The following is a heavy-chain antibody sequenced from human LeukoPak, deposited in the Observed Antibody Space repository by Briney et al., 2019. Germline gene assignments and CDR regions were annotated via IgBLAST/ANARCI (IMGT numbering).Heavy chain of an antibody. CDR3: ARQSRDGSKTRGYYFDY. Sequence: PGESLKISCKGSGYTFTSNWIGWVRQMPGKGLESMGIIYPADSDTTYSPSFQGQVTTSADKSISTVYLQWSSLKASDTAMYYCARQSRDGSKTRGYYFDYWGQGTLVTVSS. CDR1: GYTFTSNW. D-gene: IGHD3-10*01. J-gene: IGHJ4*02. CDR2: IYPADSDT. V-gene: IGHV5-51*01.